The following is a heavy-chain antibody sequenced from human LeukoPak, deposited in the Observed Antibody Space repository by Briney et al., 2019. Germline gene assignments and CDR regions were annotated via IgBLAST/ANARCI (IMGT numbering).Heavy chain of an antibody. CDR2: IWHDGSHK. J-gene: IGHJ4*02. V-gene: IGHV3-33*01. CDR3: ASGVYSSGWYLDY. Sequence: GGSLRLSCAASAFPFSSYGMHWVRQAPGKGLEWVAVIWHDGSHKYYADSVTGRFTISRDNSKNTLYLQMNSLRAEDTAVYYCASGVYSSGWYLDYWGQGTLVTVS. CDR1: AFPFSSYG. D-gene: IGHD6-19*01.